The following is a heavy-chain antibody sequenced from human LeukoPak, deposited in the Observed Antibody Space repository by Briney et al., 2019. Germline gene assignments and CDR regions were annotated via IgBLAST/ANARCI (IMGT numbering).Heavy chain of an antibody. CDR3: ARASGRRIAEKGDYYYYMDV. V-gene: IGHV1-69*02. CDR2: IIPILGIA. D-gene: IGHD6-13*01. CDR1: GGTFNSYT. J-gene: IGHJ6*03. Sequence: ASVKVSCKASGGTFNSYTISWVRQAPGQGLEWMGRIIPILGIANYAQKFQGRVTITADKSTSTAYMELSSLRSEDTAVYYCARASGRRIAEKGDYYYYMDVWGKGTTVTVSS.